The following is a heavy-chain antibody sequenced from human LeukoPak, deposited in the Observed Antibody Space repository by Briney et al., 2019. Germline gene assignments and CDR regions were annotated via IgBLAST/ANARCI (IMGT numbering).Heavy chain of an antibody. D-gene: IGHD3-10*01. J-gene: IGHJ4*02. CDR2: ISSSSSYI. CDR3: ARSPSGSYYRYFDY. V-gene: IGHV3-21*01. CDR1: GFTFSSYS. Sequence: PGGSLRLSCAASGFTFSSYSMNWVRQAPGKGLEWVSSISSSSSYINYADSVKGRFTISRDNAKNSLYLQMNSLRAEDTAVYYCARSPSGSYYRYFDYWGQGTLVTVSS.